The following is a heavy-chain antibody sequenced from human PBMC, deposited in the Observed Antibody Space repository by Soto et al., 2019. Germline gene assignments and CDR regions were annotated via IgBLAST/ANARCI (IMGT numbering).Heavy chain of an antibody. CDR2: IIPLFGTA. Sequence: ASVKVSCKASGGTFSSYAISWVRQAPGQGLEWMGGIIPLFGTAHYAQKFQGRVTITADESTSTAYMELSSLRSEDTAMYYCARETYSWFDPWGQGTLVTVSS. J-gene: IGHJ5*02. V-gene: IGHV1-69*13. CDR3: ARETYSWFDP. CDR1: GGTFSSYA.